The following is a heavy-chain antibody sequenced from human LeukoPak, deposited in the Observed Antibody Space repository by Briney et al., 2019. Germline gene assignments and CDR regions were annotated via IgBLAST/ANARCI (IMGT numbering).Heavy chain of an antibody. CDR3: ARDGSLPDY. CDR2: ISGSGGST. CDR1: GFTFSSYA. J-gene: IGHJ4*02. V-gene: IGHV3-23*01. Sequence: RGSLRLSCAASGFTFSSYAMSWVRQAPGKGLEWVSAISGSGGSTYYADSVKGRFTISRDNAKNTLYLQMNSLRAEDTAVYYCARDGSLPDYWGQGTLVTVSS.